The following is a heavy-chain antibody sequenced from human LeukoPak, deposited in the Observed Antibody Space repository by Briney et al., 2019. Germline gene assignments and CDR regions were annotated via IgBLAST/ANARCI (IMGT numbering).Heavy chain of an antibody. CDR3: ARGRNYYYMDV. CDR1: GFTFSFYS. V-gene: IGHV3-48*01. J-gene: IGHJ6*03. CDR2: ISSGSGTI. Sequence: GGSLRLSCEASGFTFSFYSMNWVRQAPGKGLEWVSYISSGSGTIYYADSVKGRFTISRDNAKNSLYLQMNSLRAEDTAVYYCARGRNYYYMDVWGKGTTVTVSS.